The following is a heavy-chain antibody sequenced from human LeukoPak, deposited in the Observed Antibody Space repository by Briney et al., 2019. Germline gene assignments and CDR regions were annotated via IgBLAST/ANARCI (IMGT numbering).Heavy chain of an antibody. CDR2: ISYDGSNK. Sequence: GGSLRLSCAASGFTFSSYAMHWVRQAPGKGLEWVAVISYDGSNKYYADSVKGQFTISRDNSKNTLYLQMNSLRAEDTAVYYCARDRYSYGCFDYWGQGTLVTVSS. V-gene: IGHV3-30-3*01. D-gene: IGHD5-18*01. CDR3: ARDRYSYGCFDY. J-gene: IGHJ4*02. CDR1: GFTFSSYA.